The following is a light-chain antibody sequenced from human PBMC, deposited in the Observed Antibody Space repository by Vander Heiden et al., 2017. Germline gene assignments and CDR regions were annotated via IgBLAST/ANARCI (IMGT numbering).Light chain of an antibody. CDR2: VAS. Sequence: DIQLTQSPSFLSASVGDRVTITCRASQGIGTYLAWYQQKPGKAPNLLIYVASTLQSGVPSRFSGSGSGTEFTLTISSLQPEDFATYYCQQLNSYPLSFGGGTKVEIK. V-gene: IGKV1-9*01. CDR1: QGIGTY. CDR3: QQLNSYPLS. J-gene: IGKJ4*01.